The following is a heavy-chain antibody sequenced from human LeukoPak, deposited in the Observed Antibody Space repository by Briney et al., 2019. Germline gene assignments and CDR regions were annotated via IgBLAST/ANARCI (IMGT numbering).Heavy chain of an antibody. CDR2: IYTSGST. J-gene: IGHJ4*02. V-gene: IGHV4-4*07. D-gene: IGHD6-6*01. CDR3: ARDGDQQLVRHFDY. Sequence: NPSETLSLTCTVSGGSISSYYWSWIRQPAGKGLEWIGRIYTSGSTNYNPSLKSRVTMSVDTSKNQFSLKLSSVTAADTAVYYCARDGDQQLVRHFDYWGQGTLVTISS. CDR1: GGSISSYY.